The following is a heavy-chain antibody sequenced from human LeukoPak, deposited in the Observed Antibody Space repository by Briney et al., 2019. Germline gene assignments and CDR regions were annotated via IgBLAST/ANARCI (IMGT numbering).Heavy chain of an antibody. Sequence: NPSETLSLTCTVSAGSINTYFWTWVRQPAGKGLEWIGRISGSGTAYYNPSLESRVTISLDTANNQLFPRMTSVSAADTAVYYCARGTELTRTSGHYSFDYWGQGTLVSVSS. CDR3: ARGTELTRTSGHYSFDY. D-gene: IGHD1-7*01. J-gene: IGHJ4*02. V-gene: IGHV4-4*07. CDR2: ISGSGTA. CDR1: AGSINTYF.